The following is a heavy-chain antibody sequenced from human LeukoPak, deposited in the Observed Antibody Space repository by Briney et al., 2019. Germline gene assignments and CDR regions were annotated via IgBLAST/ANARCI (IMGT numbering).Heavy chain of an antibody. CDR2: IYSGGNT. CDR3: ARDVGFIVGATPGAFDI. CDR1: GGSFSGYY. J-gene: IGHJ3*02. D-gene: IGHD1-26*01. V-gene: IGHV3-66*01. Sequence: PSETLSLTCAVYGGSFSGYYWSWIRQPPGKGLEWVSVIYSGGNTYYADSVKGRFTISRDNTKNTLYLQMSSLRADDTAVYYCARDVGFIVGATPGAFDIWGQGTMVTVSS.